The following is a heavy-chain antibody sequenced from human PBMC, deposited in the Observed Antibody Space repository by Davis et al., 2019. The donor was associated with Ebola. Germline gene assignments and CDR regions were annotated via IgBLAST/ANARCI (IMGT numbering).Heavy chain of an antibody. CDR3: ARSTFLDY. CDR2: ISSSSSYI. D-gene: IGHD3-16*01. J-gene: IGHJ4*02. Sequence: GESLKISCAASGFTFSSYSMNWVRQAPGKGLEWVSSISSSSSYIYYADSVKGRFTISRDNAKNSLYLQMNSLRAEDTAVYYCARSTFLDYWGQGTLVTVSS. CDR1: GFTFSSYS. V-gene: IGHV3-21*01.